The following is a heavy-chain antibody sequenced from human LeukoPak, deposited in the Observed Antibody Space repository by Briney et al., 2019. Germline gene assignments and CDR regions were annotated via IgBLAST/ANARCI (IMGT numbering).Heavy chain of an antibody. CDR3: AKAGTGYCSSTSCPNNWFDP. V-gene: IGHV1-2*02. CDR1: GYTFTGYY. CDR2: INPNSGGT. D-gene: IGHD2-2*01. J-gene: IGHJ5*02. Sequence: ASVKVSCKASGYTFTGYYMHWVRQAPGQGLEWMGWINPNSGGTNYAQKFQGRVTMTRDTSISTAYMELSRLRSDDTAVYYCAKAGTGYCSSTSCPNNWFDPWGQGTLVTVSS.